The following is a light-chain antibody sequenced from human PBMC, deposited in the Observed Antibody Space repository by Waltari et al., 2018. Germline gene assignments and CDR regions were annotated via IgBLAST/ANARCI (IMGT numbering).Light chain of an antibody. CDR3: MQGTHWPYT. Sequence: DVVMTQSPLSLPVTLGQAASISCKSSQSLVHSDGNTHLNWFHQRPGQSPRRLSYRVSKRDSGVPDRFSGSGSGTDFTLKISRVEAEDVGIYYCMQGTHWPYTFGQGTKLDIK. CDR1: QSLVHSDGNTH. V-gene: IGKV2-30*02. CDR2: RVS. J-gene: IGKJ2*01.